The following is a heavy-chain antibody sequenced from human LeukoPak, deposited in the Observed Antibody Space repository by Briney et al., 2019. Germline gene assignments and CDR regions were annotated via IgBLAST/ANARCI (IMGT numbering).Heavy chain of an antibody. D-gene: IGHD3-22*01. CDR2: IYYSGST. Sequence: PSETLSLTCTVSGGAISSSRYYWSWIRQPPGAGLEWIGYIYYSGSTNYNPSLKSRVTISVDTSKNQFSLKLSSVTAADTAVYYCARAYYDSSGLNFDYWGQGTLVTVSS. J-gene: IGHJ4*02. CDR3: ARAYYDSSGLNFDY. V-gene: IGHV4-61*01. CDR1: GGAISSSRYY.